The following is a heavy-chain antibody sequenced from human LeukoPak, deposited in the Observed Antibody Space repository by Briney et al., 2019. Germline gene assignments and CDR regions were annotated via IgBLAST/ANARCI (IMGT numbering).Heavy chain of an antibody. CDR1: GGSISSYY. CDR3: ARDRTGSY. V-gene: IGHV4-59*01. D-gene: IGHD1-14*01. Sequence: SETLSLTCTVSGGSISSYYCSWIRQPPGKGLEWIGYIYYSGSTNYNPSLKSRVTISVDTSKNQFSLKLGSVTAADTAVYYCARDRTGSYWGQGTLVTVSS. CDR2: IYYSGST. J-gene: IGHJ4*02.